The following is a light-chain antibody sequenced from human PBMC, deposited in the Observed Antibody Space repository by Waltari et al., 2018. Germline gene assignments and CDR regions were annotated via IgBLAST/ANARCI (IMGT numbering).Light chain of an antibody. CDR3: CSYAGRYTWV. J-gene: IGLJ3*02. CDR1: SSDVGGYNY. V-gene: IGLV2-11*01. Sequence: QSALTQPRSVSGSPGQSVTISCTGTSSDVGGYNYVSWYQQPPGKAPKFMIYDVSQRPSGVPDRFSGSKSANTASLTISGLQAEDEADYYCCSYAGRYTWVFGGGTKLTVL. CDR2: DVS.